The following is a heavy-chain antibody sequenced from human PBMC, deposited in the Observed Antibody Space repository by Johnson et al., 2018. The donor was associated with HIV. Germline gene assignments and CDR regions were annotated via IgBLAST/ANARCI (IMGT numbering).Heavy chain of an antibody. CDR2: ISSSGSTI. V-gene: IGHV3-11*04. J-gene: IGHJ3*02. D-gene: IGHD3-22*01. CDR1: GFTFSDYY. Sequence: QVQLLESGGGLVQPGGSLRLSCAASGFTFSDYYMSWIRQAPGKGLEWVSYISSSGSTIYYADSVKGRFTISRDNAKNSLYLQMNSLRAEDTAVYYCARAREVYYLDAFDIWGQGTMVTVSS. CDR3: ARAREVYYLDAFDI.